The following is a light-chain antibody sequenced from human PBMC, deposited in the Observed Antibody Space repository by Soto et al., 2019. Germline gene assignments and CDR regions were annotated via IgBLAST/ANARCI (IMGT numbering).Light chain of an antibody. Sequence: EIVLTQSPGTLSLSPGERATLSCRASKSVSSSYLAWYQQKPGQAPRLLISGASSRATGIPDRFSGSGSGTDFTLTISRLEPEDFAVYYCQQYGSSPWTFGQGTKVEIK. CDR3: QQYGSSPWT. V-gene: IGKV3-20*01. CDR2: GAS. CDR1: KSVSSSY. J-gene: IGKJ1*01.